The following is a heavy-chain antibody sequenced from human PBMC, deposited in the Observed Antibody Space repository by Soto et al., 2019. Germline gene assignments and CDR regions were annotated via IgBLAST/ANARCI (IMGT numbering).Heavy chain of an antibody. V-gene: IGHV4-39*01. CDR3: ARRSTVTYDY. J-gene: IGHJ4*02. CDR2: FYYSQST. D-gene: IGHD4-17*01. Sequence: LSLTCTVSGGSITSNSYYWGWIRQPPGKGLEWIGSFYYSQSTYFNPSLKSRVTISLDTSKNQFSLKLSAVTAADTAVYYCARRSTVTYDYWGQGILVTVSS. CDR1: GGSITSNSYY.